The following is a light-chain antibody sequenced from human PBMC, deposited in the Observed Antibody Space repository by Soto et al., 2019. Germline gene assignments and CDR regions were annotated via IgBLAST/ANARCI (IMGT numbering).Light chain of an antibody. CDR2: DSS. CDR1: QSVDIY. J-gene: IGKJ4*01. V-gene: IGKV3-11*01. Sequence: EIVLTQSPATLSLSPGERATLSCRASQSVDIYLAWYQQKPGQAPRLLIFDSSNRATGIPARFSGSGSGTDFTLTISSLEPEDFAVYYCQQRKVWPPLTFGGGTKVEI. CDR3: QQRKVWPPLT.